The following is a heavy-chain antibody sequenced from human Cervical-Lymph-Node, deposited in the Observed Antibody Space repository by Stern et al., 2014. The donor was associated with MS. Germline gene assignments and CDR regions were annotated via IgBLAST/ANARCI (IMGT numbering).Heavy chain of an antibody. D-gene: IGHD6-19*01. V-gene: IGHV3-48*01. J-gene: IGHJ4*02. CDR1: GFTFSTYR. CDR2: ISSGSSAI. Sequence: VQLVESGGGLVQPGGSLRLSCAASGFTFSTYRMTWVRQAPGKGLEWVSYISSGSSAIYYADSVKVRFTISRDNAKNSLYLQMNSLRGEDTAVYYCVGGWTKNDYWGQGTLVTVSS. CDR3: VGGWTKNDY.